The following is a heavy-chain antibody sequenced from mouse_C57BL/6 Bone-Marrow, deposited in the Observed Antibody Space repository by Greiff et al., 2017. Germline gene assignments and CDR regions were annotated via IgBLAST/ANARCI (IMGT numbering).Heavy chain of an antibody. CDR2: IHPSDSDT. CDR3: AISYYGSSLFDY. D-gene: IGHD1-1*01. CDR1: GYTFTSYW. V-gene: IGHV1-74*01. J-gene: IGHJ2*01. Sequence: QVHVKQPGAELVKPGASVKVSCKASGYTFTSYWMHWVKQRPGQGLEWIGRIHPSDSDTTYNQKFKGKATLTVDKSSSSAYMQLSSLTSEDSAVYYCAISYYGSSLFDYWGQGTTLTVSS.